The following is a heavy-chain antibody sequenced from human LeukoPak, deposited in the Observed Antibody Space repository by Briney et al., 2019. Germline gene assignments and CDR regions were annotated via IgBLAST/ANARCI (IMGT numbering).Heavy chain of an antibody. Sequence: SETLSLTCTVSGGSISSYYWGWIRQPPGKGLEWIGSIYYSGSTYYSPSLKSRVTISVDTSKNQFSLKLSSVTAADTAVYYCARDQSGWFDPWGQGTLVTVSS. D-gene: IGHD3-10*01. CDR1: GGSISSYY. CDR2: IYYSGST. J-gene: IGHJ5*02. V-gene: IGHV4-39*07. CDR3: ARDQSGWFDP.